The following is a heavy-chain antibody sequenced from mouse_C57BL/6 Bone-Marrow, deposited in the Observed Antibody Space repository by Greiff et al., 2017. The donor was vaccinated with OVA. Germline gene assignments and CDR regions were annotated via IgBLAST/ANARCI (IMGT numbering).Heavy chain of an antibody. Sequence: VQLQQSGADLVKPGASVKVSCKASGYTFTSYWMHWVKQRPGQGLEWIGRIHPSDSDTNYNQKFKGKATLTVDKSSSTASMQFNSLTSEDSAVYSWSIGPRTNFDYWGQGTTLTVSS. CDR1: GYTFTSYW. D-gene: IGHD1-1*01. CDR2: IHPSDSDT. J-gene: IGHJ2*01. V-gene: IGHV1-74*01. CDR3: SIGPRTNFDY.